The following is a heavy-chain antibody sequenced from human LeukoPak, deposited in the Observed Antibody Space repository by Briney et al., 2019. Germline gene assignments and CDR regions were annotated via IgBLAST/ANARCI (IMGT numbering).Heavy chain of an antibody. J-gene: IGHJ6*02. CDR3: ARESSGLGSYYVYYYYGMDV. D-gene: IGHD3-10*01. CDR2: IKQDGSEK. CDR1: GFTFSSYW. V-gene: IGHV3-7*01. Sequence: GGSLRLSCAASGFTFSSYWMSWVRQAPGKGLEWVANIKQDGSEKYYVDSVKGRFTISRDNAKNSLYLQMNSLRAEDTAVYYCARESSGLGSYYVYYYYGMDVWGQGTTVTVSS.